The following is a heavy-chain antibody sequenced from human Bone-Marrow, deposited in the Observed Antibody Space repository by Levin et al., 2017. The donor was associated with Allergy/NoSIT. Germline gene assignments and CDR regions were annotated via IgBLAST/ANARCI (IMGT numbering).Heavy chain of an antibody. Sequence: SQTLSLTCTVSGGSISPSHWSWIRQAPEKGLGWVGFFSYAGTTSHNPSLKSRVTMSLDTSKNQFSLNLSSVTAADTAVYFCARSESGNDAGDYWGQGTLVTVSS. V-gene: IGHV4-59*08. CDR1: GGSISPSH. CDR2: FSYAGTT. D-gene: IGHD4-23*01. CDR3: ARSESGNDAGDY. J-gene: IGHJ4*02.